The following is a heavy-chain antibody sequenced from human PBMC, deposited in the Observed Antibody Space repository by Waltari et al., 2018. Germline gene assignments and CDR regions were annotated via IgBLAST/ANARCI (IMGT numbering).Heavy chain of an antibody. Sequence: QVQLVQSGAAVKKPGASVTVSCKVSGYTLTEFSLTWVRQAPGKGLEWMGGFDPEDGETIYAQKFQGRVTMTEDTSTDTAYMELSSLRSEDTAVYYCATDRPIAVAGTLGGFDPWGQGTLVTVSS. CDR2: FDPEDGET. CDR1: GYTLTEFS. V-gene: IGHV1-24*01. J-gene: IGHJ5*02. CDR3: ATDRPIAVAGTLGGFDP. D-gene: IGHD6-19*01.